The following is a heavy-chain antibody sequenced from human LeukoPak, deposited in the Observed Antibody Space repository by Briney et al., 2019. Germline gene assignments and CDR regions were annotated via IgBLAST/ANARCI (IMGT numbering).Heavy chain of an antibody. Sequence: SETLSLTCAVYGGSFSGYYWRWIRQSPGKGLEWIGEINDSGSTNYDPSLKSRVTISVDTSKNQISLKLTSVTAADPAVYYCARVAGDPIYYYYYMDVWGKGTTVTVSS. CDR1: GGSFSGYY. D-gene: IGHD7-27*01. CDR3: ARVAGDPIYYYYYMDV. V-gene: IGHV4-34*01. J-gene: IGHJ6*03. CDR2: INDSGST.